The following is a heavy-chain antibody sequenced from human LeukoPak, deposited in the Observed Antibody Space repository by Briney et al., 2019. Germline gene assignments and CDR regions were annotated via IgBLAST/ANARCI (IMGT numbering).Heavy chain of an antibody. Sequence: PGGSLRLSCAGSGFTFSSYIMNWVRQAPGKGLEWLSYISSSSSTIYYADSVKGRFSISRDNGKYSLYLQMNSLRAEDTAVYYCARLPLGRTVTSHFDYWGQGTLVTVSS. CDR3: ARLPLGRTVTSHFDY. CDR2: ISSSSSTI. D-gene: IGHD4-17*01. V-gene: IGHV3-48*01. J-gene: IGHJ4*02. CDR1: GFTFSSYI.